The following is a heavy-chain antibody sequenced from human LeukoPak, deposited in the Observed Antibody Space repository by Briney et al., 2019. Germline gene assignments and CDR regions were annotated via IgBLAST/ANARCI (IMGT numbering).Heavy chain of an antibody. J-gene: IGHJ4*02. V-gene: IGHV3-11*01. D-gene: IGHD6-13*01. CDR2: ISSSGSTI. CDR3: ASPWIAAAGSAGDY. Sequence: GGSLRISCAASGFTFSDYYMSWIRQAPGKGLEWISYISSSGSTISYADSVKGGFTISRDNAKNSLYLQMNSLRAEDTAVYYCASPWIAAAGSAGDYWGQGTLVTVSS. CDR1: GFTFSDYY.